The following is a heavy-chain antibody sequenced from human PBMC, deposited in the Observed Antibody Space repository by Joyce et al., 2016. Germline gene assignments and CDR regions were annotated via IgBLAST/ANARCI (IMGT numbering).Heavy chain of an antibody. CDR3: ATSLPSRVGGFQFFGMDV. V-gene: IGHV4-61*01. D-gene: IGHD3-10*01. CDR2: IYNSETT. CDR1: GDSFSGTSYY. Sequence: HLQESGPGLVKPSETLSLTCTISGDSFSGTSYYWSWIRQSPGNGLEGLGFIYNSETTHYNPSLGGRVSMSVGAAKKQFSLRLTSVTSADSAVYYCATSLPSRVGGFQFFGMDVWGQGTTVIVS. J-gene: IGHJ6*02.